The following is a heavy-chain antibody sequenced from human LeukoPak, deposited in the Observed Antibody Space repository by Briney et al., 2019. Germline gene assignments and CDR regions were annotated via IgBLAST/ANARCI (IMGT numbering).Heavy chain of an antibody. CDR1: GGTFSSYA. CDR3: ARAVAVAGHVDY. J-gene: IGHJ4*02. D-gene: IGHD6-19*01. Sequence: GSSVKVSCKASGGTFSSYAISWVRQAPGQGLEWMGWISAYNGNTNYAQKLQGRVTMTTDTSTSTAYMELRSLRTDDAAVYYCARAVAVAGHVDYWGQGTLVTVSS. V-gene: IGHV1-18*01. CDR2: ISAYNGNT.